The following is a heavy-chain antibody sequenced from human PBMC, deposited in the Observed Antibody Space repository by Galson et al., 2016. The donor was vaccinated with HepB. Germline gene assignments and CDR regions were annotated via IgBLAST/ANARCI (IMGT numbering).Heavy chain of an antibody. CDR2: ISTRRTT. D-gene: IGHD1-1*01. Sequence: SLRLSCAASGFVFSNFGLSWVRQAPGKGLEWVASISTRRTTYYSDSVQGRFTISRDNSNKTLYLQKNSLRAEDTAVYYFAKERLVRRIFDHWGQGTLLTVSS. CDR3: AKERLVRRIFDH. J-gene: IGHJ4*02. V-gene: IGHV3-23*01. CDR1: GFVFSNFG.